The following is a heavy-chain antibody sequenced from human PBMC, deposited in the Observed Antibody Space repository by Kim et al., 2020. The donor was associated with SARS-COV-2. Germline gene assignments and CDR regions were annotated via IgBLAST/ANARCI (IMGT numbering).Heavy chain of an antibody. Sequence: GGSLRLSCAASGFTFSSYAMSWVRQAPGKGLEWVSAISGSGGSTYYADSVKGRFTISRDNSKNTLYLQMNSLRAEDTAVYYCAKDLRRESARPYYDILTGYYSMGAFDIWGQGTMVTDSS. V-gene: IGHV3-23*01. D-gene: IGHD3-9*01. CDR1: GFTFSSYA. CDR3: AKDLRRESARPYYDILTGYYSMGAFDI. CDR2: ISGSGGST. J-gene: IGHJ3*02.